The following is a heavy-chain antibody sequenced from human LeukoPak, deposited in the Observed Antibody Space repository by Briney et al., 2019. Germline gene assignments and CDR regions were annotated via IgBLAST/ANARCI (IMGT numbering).Heavy chain of an antibody. D-gene: IGHD2-21*02. Sequence: PGGSLRLSCAASGFTFSNYAMTWVRQAPGKGLEWVAHINRDGSKNHFVDSVKGRFTISRDNAKNFLYLQMNSLRAEDTAVYFCARDSSPYCGDDCYFDAFDLWGQGTMVTVSS. J-gene: IGHJ3*01. CDR1: GFTFSNYA. V-gene: IGHV3-7*03. CDR3: ARDSSPYCGDDCYFDAFDL. CDR2: INRDGSKN.